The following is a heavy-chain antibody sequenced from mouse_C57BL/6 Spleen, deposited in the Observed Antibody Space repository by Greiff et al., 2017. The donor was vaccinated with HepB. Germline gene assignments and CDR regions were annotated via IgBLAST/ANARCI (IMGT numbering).Heavy chain of an antibody. J-gene: IGHJ4*01. CDR3: ARDHYGSSYMDY. CDR2: ISSGSSTI. D-gene: IGHD1-1*01. V-gene: IGHV5-17*01. CDR1: GFTFSDYG. Sequence: DVHLVESGGGLVKPGGSLKLSCAASGFTFSDYGMHWVRQAPEKGLEWVAYISSGSSTIYYADTVKGRFTISRDNAKNTLFLQMTSLRSEDTAMYYCARDHYGSSYMDYWGQGTSVTVSS.